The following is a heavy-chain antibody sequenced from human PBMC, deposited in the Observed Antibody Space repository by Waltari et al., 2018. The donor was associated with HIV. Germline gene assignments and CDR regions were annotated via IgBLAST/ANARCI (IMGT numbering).Heavy chain of an antibody. V-gene: IGHV4-39*05. D-gene: IGHD4-17*01. Sequence: QLQLQESGPGLVKPSETPSLTCTVPGGSISSSSYYWGWIRQPPGKGLEWIGSIYYSGSTYYNPSLKSRVTISVDTSKNQFSLKLSSVTAADTAVYYCAIDYGDSIYYYYGMDVWGQGP. CDR3: AIDYGDSIYYYYGMDV. CDR2: IYYSGST. CDR1: GGSISSSSYY. J-gene: IGHJ6*02.